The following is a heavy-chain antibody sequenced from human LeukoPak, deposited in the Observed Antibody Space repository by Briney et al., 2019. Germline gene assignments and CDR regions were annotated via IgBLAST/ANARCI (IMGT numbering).Heavy chain of an antibody. Sequence: GESLKISCKGSGYSFTSYWISWVRQIPGKGLEWMGMIDPSGSYTNSSPSFQGHVTIPDDKSISTAYLQWSSLKASDSAMYYCAILGYCSSTSCYEGGYWFDPWGQGTLVSVSS. CDR2: IDPSGSYT. CDR3: AILGYCSSTSCYEGGYWFDP. D-gene: IGHD2-2*01. CDR1: GYSFTSYW. J-gene: IGHJ5*02. V-gene: IGHV5-10-1*01.